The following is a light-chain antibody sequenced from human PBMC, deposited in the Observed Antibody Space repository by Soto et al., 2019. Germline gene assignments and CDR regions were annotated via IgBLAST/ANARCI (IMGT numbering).Light chain of an antibody. J-gene: IGLJ2*01. Sequence: QPVLTQPPSASASLGASVTLTCTLSSGYSNYKVDWYQQRPGKGPRFVMRVGTGGIVGSKGDGIPDRFSVLGSGLNRYLTIKNIKEEDESDYHCVADHGSGSNFVVVFGGGTKLTVL. CDR2: VGTGGIVG. CDR3: VADHGSGSNFVVV. V-gene: IGLV9-49*01. CDR1: SGYSNYK.